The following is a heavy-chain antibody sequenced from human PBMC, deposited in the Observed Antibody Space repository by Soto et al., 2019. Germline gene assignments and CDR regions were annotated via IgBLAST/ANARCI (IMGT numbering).Heavy chain of an antibody. CDR2: ISYDGSNK. D-gene: IGHD6-13*01. Sequence: GGSLRLSCAASGFTFSSYGMHWVRQAPGKGLEWVAVISYDGSNKYYADSVKSRFTISRDNSKNTLYLQMNSLRAEDTAVYYCAKVVVAAARFGMDVWGQGTTVTVSS. CDR3: AKVVVAAARFGMDV. V-gene: IGHV3-30*18. CDR1: GFTFSSYG. J-gene: IGHJ6*02.